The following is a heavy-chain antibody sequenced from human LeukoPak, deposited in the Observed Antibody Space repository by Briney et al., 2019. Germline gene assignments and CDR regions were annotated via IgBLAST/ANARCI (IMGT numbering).Heavy chain of an antibody. CDR2: MNPNSGNT. Sequence: ASVKVSCKASGYTFTSYDINWVRQATGQGLEWMGWMNPNSGNTGYAQKFQGRVTMTRNTSISTAYMELSSLRSEDTAVYYCARTAKSTAVTYVAFDIWGQGTMVTVSS. CDR1: GYTFTSYD. CDR3: ARTAKSTAVTYVAFDI. D-gene: IGHD4-17*01. J-gene: IGHJ3*02. V-gene: IGHV1-8*01.